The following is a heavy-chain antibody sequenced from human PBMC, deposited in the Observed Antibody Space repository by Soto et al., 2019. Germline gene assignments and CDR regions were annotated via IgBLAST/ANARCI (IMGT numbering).Heavy chain of an antibody. CDR2: IWCDRSNK. CDR3: ARVPTIGYCTSTSCYLLDY. D-gene: IGHD2-2*03. CDR1: GFTFSSYG. V-gene: IGHV3-33*01. Sequence: QVQLVESGGGVVQPGRSLRLSCAASGFTFSSYGMHWVRQAPGKGLEWVAVIWCDRSNKYYADSVKGRFTISRDNSKNTLYLQMNSLRAEDTAVYYCARVPTIGYCTSTSCYLLDYWGQGTLVTVSS. J-gene: IGHJ4*02.